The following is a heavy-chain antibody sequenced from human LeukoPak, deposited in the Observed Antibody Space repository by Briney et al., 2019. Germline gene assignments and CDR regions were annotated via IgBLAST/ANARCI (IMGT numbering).Heavy chain of an antibody. J-gene: IGHJ6*03. D-gene: IGHD2-21*02. V-gene: IGHV3-15*01. CDR3: TTDCLGGGDCYMYYYYYYMDV. CDR1: GFTFSNAW. Sequence: GGSLRLSCAASGFTFSNAWMSWVRQAPGKGLEWVGRIKSKTDGGTTDYAAPVKGRFTISRDDSKNTPYLQMNSLKTEDTAVYYCTTDCLGGGDCYMYYYYYYMDVWGKGTTVTVSS. CDR2: IKSKTDGGTT.